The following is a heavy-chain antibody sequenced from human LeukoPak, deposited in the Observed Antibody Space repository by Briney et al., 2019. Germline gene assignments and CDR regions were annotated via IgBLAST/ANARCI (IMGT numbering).Heavy chain of an antibody. D-gene: IGHD3-22*01. CDR2: ISYDGSNK. J-gene: IGHJ4*02. V-gene: IGHV3-30*18. Sequence: AGGSLRLSCAAPGFTFSSYGMHWVRQAPGKGLEWVAVISYDGSNKYYADSVKGRFTISRDNSKNTLYLQMNSLRAEDTAVYYCAKDIKSSGYPYYFDYWGQGTLVTVSS. CDR1: GFTFSSYG. CDR3: AKDIKSSGYPYYFDY.